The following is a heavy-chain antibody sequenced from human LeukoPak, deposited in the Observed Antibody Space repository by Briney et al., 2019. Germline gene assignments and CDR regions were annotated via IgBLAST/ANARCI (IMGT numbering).Heavy chain of an antibody. J-gene: IGHJ1*01. D-gene: IGHD4-23*01. V-gene: IGHV4-59*01. CDR1: GGSISSYY. Sequence: SETLSLTCTVSGGSISSYYWSWIRQPPGKGLEWIGYIYYSGSTNYNPSLKSRVTISVDTSKNQFSLKLTSVTAADTAVYYCARYLDYGGNSRVFQHWGQGTLVTVSS. CDR2: IYYSGST. CDR3: ARYLDYGGNSRVFQH.